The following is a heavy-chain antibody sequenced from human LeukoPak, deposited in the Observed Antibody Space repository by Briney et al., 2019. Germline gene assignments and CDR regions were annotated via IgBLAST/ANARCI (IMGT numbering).Heavy chain of an antibody. J-gene: IGHJ6*02. CDR1: GFTFSSHA. CDR2: ISGSGGGT. Sequence: GGSLRLSCAASGFTFSSHAMSWVRQAPGKGLEWVSGISGSGGGTYYADSVKGRFTISRGNSKNTLYLQMNSLRAEDTAVYYCVRGRYSNRYYNMDVWGQGTTGTVSS. D-gene: IGHD2-15*01. V-gene: IGHV3-23*01. CDR3: VRGRYSNRYYNMDV.